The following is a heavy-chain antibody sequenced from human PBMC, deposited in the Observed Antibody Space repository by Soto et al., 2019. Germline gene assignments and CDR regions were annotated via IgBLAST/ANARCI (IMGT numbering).Heavy chain of an antibody. CDR3: ARVDSVTIFGVVILTQYYFDS. CDR2: IYYSGST. Sequence: QLQLQESGPGLVKPSETLSLTCTVSGGSISSSSYYWGWIRQPPGKGLEWIGTIYYSGSTYYNPSLKGRSTIFVDTSKNPFSLKLSSVTAADTALYYCARVDSVTIFGVVILTQYYFDSWGQGTLVTVSS. CDR1: GGSISSSSYY. D-gene: IGHD3-3*01. J-gene: IGHJ4*02. V-gene: IGHV4-39*01.